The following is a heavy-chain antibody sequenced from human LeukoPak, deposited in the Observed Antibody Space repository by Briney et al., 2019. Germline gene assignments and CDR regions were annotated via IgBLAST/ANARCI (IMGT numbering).Heavy chain of an antibody. D-gene: IGHD3-9*01. CDR3: ARALPVLRYFDWLPKLGGSWFDP. J-gene: IGHJ5*02. V-gene: IGHV7-4-1*02. CDR2: INTNTGNP. Sequence: ASVKVSCKASGYTLTTYPINWVRQAPGQGLEWMGWINTNTGNPTYAQGFTGRFVFSLDTSVSTAYLQISSLKAEDTAVYYCARALPVLRYFDWLPKLGGSWFDPWGQGTLVTVSS. CDR1: GYTLTTYP.